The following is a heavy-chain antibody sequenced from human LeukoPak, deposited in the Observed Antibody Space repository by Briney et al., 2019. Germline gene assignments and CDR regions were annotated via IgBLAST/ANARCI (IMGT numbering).Heavy chain of an antibody. V-gene: IGHV3-21*01. CDR1: GFTFSSYS. J-gene: IGHJ4*02. CDR3: AREFEGSASGAGY. D-gene: IGHD3-16*01. CDR2: MSVSSGLI. Sequence: GGSLTLSCAASGFTFSSYSMNWVRQAPGKGLEWVSSMSVSSGLIYYADAVKGRFTVSRDNSKNSLYLQMNSLRADDTAVYYCAREFEGSASGAGYWGRGTLVTVSS.